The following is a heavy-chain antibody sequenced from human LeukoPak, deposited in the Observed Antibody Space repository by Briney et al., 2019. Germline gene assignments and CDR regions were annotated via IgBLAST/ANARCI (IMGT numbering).Heavy chain of an antibody. Sequence: SETLSLTCAVYGGSFSGYYWSWIRQPPGKGLEWIGSIYYSGSTYYNPSLKSRVTISVDTSKNQFSLKLSSVTAADTAVYYCARDTLIRFGDAFDIWGQGTMVTVSS. J-gene: IGHJ3*02. V-gene: IGHV4-34*01. CDR1: GGSFSGYY. CDR3: ARDTLIRFGDAFDI. D-gene: IGHD3-16*01. CDR2: IYYSGST.